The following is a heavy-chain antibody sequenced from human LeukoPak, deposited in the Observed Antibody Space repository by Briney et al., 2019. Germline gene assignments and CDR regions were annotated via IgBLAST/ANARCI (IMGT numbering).Heavy chain of an antibody. CDR2: TYYRSKWYN. J-gene: IGHJ4*02. Sequence: SQTLSLTCAISGDSVSSNSAAWNWIRQSPSRGLEWLGRTYYRSKWYNDYAVSVKSRITIDPDTSNNQFSLQLNSVPPEDTAVYYCARQETTVTTPFDYWGQGTLVTVSS. D-gene: IGHD4-17*01. CDR3: ARQETTVTTPFDY. V-gene: IGHV6-1*01. CDR1: GDSVSSNSAA.